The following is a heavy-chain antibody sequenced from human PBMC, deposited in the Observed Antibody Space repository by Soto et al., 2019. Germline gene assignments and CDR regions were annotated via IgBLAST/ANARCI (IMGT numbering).Heavy chain of an antibody. J-gene: IGHJ4*02. CDR1: GYTFSDYA. CDR3: ARSAYYYDSSVYSYTVVDY. D-gene: IGHD3-22*01. Sequence: EASVKVSCKASGYTFSDYAIHWVRQAPGQRLEWMGWINAGNGNTKYSQKFQGRVTITRDTSASIAYMDLNSLRSEETAVYYCARSAYYYDSSVYSYTVVDYGGQGPLVTVSS. CDR2: INAGNGNT. V-gene: IGHV1-3*01.